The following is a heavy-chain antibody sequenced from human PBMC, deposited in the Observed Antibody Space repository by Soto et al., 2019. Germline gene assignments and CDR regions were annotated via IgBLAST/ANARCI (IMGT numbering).Heavy chain of an antibody. CDR2: ISAYNGNT. CDR1: GYTFTSYG. D-gene: IGHD3-3*01. Sequence: ASVKVSCKASGYTFTSYGISWVRQAPGQGLEWMGWISAYNGNTNYAQKLQGRVTMTTDTSTSTAYMELRSLRSDDTAVYYCARAVRYDFWSGPNWFDPWGQGTLVTVSS. CDR3: ARAVRYDFWSGPNWFDP. J-gene: IGHJ5*02. V-gene: IGHV1-18*01.